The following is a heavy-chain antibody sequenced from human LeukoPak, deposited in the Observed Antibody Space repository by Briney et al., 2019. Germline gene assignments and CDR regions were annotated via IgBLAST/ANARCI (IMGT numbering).Heavy chain of an antibody. D-gene: IGHD1-26*01. CDR2: INPSGDFR. Sequence: ASVQVSCKPSGYTFGTHWMHWVRQAPGQGLEWMAIINPSGDFRSYAQKFQGRVTVTRDMSTRTVYMELSDLRPEDTALYYCARDYSGQWEQLTGWWIDPWGQGTLVIASS. V-gene: IGHV1-46*01. CDR3: ARDYSGQWEQLTGWWIDP. CDR1: GYTFGTHW. J-gene: IGHJ5*02.